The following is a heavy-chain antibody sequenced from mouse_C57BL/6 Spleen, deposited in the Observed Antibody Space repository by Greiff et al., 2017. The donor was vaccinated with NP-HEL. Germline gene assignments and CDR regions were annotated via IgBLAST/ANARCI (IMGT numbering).Heavy chain of an antibody. CDR3: ARYYDGYLPFAY. D-gene: IGHD2-3*01. Sequence: QLQQSGAELMTPSPPLPLPLPSPFSPFPFSFLSFFPPIPLHCLYWIGEILPGSGSTNYNEKFKGKATFTADTSSNTAYMQLSSLTTEDSAIYYCARYYDGYLPFAYWGQGTLVTVSA. CDR1: FSPFPFSF. V-gene: IGHV1-9*01. CDR2: ILPGSGST. J-gene: IGHJ3*01.